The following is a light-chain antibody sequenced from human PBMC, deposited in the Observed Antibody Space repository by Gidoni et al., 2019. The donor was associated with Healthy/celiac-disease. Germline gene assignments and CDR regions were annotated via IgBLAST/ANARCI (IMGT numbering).Light chain of an antibody. J-gene: IGKJ2*01. CDR3: QQSYSTPRT. Sequence: DIQMTQSPSSLSASVGDRVTITCRASQSISSYLNWYQQKPGKAPKLLIYAASSLQSVFPSRFSGSGPGTDFTLTISSLQPEDFATYYCQQSYSTPRTFGQGTKLEIK. CDR1: QSISSY. CDR2: AAS. V-gene: IGKV1-39*01.